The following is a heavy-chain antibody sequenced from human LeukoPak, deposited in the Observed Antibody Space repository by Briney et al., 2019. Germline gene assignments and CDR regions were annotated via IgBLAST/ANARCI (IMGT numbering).Heavy chain of an antibody. J-gene: IGHJ4*01. D-gene: IGHD6-19*01. CDR3: ARSIAVAGLYY. CDR1: GGSISSYY. V-gene: IGHV4-59*01. Sequence: SETLSLTCTVSGGSISSYYWSWIRQPPGKGLEWIGYIYYSGSTNYNPSLKSRVTISVDTSKNQFSLKLSSVTAADTAVYYCARSIAVAGLYYWGQGTLVTGSS. CDR2: IYYSGST.